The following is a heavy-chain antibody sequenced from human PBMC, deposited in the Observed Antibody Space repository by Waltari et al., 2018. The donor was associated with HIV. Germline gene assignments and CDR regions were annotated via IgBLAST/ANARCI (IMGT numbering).Heavy chain of an antibody. J-gene: IGHJ3*02. CDR1: GFTFSNAW. CDR3: AGDCAATNAYDT. D-gene: IGHD4-17*01. V-gene: IGHV3-15*01. CDR2: IKSKGDGGTV. Sequence: EVQLVESGGGLVKPGGYLRLSCAGSGFTFSNAWLNWVRQAPGKGLEWVGRIKSKGDGGTVDSGAPVRGRFVISRDDAINTIYLQMTSLKIEDTAVYYCAGDCAATNAYDTWGQGTVVTVSS.